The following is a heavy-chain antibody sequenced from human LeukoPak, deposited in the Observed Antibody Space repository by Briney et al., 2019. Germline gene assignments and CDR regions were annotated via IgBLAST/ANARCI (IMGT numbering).Heavy chain of an antibody. CDR1: GYTFTGYY. V-gene: IGHV1-2*02. CDR2: INPNSGGT. Sequence: ASVKVSCKASGYTFTGYYVHWVRQAPGQGLEWMGWINPNSGGTNYAQKFQGRVAMTSDTSISTAYMELNRLRSDDMAVYFCARGDYNRGYFYMDVWGKGTTVTVSS. CDR3: ARGDYNRGYFYMDV. D-gene: IGHD4-11*01. J-gene: IGHJ6*03.